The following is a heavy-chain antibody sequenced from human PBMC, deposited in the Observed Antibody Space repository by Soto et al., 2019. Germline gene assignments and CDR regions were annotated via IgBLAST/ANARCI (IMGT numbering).Heavy chain of an antibody. CDR3: APQDTAMVRNWFDP. V-gene: IGHV4-39*01. Sequence: QLQLQESGPGLVKPSETLSLTCTVSGGSISSSSYYWGWIRQPPGKGLEWIGSIYYSGSTYYNPSLKSRVTISVDTSKNQFSLKLSSVTAADTAVYYCAPQDTAMVRNWFDPWGQGTLVTVSS. J-gene: IGHJ5*02. D-gene: IGHD5-18*01. CDR1: GGSISSSSYY. CDR2: IYYSGST.